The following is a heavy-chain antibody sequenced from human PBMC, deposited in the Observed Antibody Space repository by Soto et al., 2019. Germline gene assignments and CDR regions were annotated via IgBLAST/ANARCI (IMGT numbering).Heavy chain of an antibody. D-gene: IGHD1-7*01. CDR1: GGSISSYY. CDR2: IYYSGST. J-gene: IGHJ6*02. CDR3: ARATGTMFHGYYYYGMDV. V-gene: IGHV4-59*01. Sequence: SETLSLTCTVSGGSISSYYWSWIRQPPGKGLEWIGYIYYSGSTNYNPSLKSRVTISVDTSKNQFSLKLSSVTAADTAVYYCARATGTMFHGYYYYGMDVWGQGTTVTVSS.